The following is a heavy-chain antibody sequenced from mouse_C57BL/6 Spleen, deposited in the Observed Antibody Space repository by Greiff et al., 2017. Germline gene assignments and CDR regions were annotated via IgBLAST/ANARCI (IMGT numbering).Heavy chain of an antibody. D-gene: IGHD1-1*01. CDR3: ARNYGSSHWYFEG. J-gene: IGHJ1*03. CDR1: GYTFTNYW. V-gene: IGHV1-63*01. CDR2: IYPGGGYT. Sequence: VQLQQSGAELVRPGTSVKMSCKASGYTFTNYWIGWAKQRPGHGLEWIGDIYPGGGYTNYNEKFKGKATLTADKSSSTAYMQFSSLTSEDSAIYYCARNYGSSHWYFEGWGTGTTVTVAS.